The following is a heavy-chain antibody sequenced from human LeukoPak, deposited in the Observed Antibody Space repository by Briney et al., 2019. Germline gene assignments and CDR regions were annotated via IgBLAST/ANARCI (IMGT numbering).Heavy chain of an antibody. D-gene: IGHD4-11*01. CDR2: MKEDGSEK. J-gene: IGHJ4*02. CDR3: ARVASNYDFDY. CDR1: GFTFSSYE. Sequence: GGSLRLSCAASGFTFSSYEMNWVRQAPGKGLEWVANMKEDGSEKYYVDSVKGRFTISRDNAKNSVYLQMNSLRAEDTALYYCARVASNYDFDYWGQGTLVTVSS. V-gene: IGHV3-7*03.